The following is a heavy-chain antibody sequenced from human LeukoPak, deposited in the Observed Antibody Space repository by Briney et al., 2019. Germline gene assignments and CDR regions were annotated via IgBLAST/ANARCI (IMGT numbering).Heavy chain of an antibody. J-gene: IGHJ5*02. CDR1: GYTFTSYW. Sequence: GESLKISCKGSGYTFTSYWIGWVRQMPGKGLEWMGIIYPGDSDTRYSPSFQGQVTISADKSISTAYLQWSSLKASDTAMYYCARVTVAAAGTVGGFDPWGQGTLVTVSS. CDR2: IYPGDSDT. D-gene: IGHD6-13*01. V-gene: IGHV5-51*01. CDR3: ARVTVAAAGTVGGFDP.